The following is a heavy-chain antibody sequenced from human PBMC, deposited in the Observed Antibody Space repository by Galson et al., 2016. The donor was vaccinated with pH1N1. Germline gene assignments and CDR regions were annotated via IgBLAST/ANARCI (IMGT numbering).Heavy chain of an antibody. CDR2: ISGSGRDT. D-gene: IGHD2-8*02. CDR1: GFTFNKYA. CDR3: ARSYCSGIVCYDLDASDAY. Sequence: SLRLSCAASGFTFNKYAMTWVRQAPGKGLEWVSAISGSGRDTYYAGSVKGRFTISRDNSKDTVYLQMNSLTVEDTAVYFCARSYCSGIVCYDLDASDAYWGQGILVTVSS. J-gene: IGHJ4*02. V-gene: IGHV3-23*01.